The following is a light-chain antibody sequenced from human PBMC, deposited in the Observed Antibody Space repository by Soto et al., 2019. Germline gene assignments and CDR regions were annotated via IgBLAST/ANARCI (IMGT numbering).Light chain of an antibody. J-gene: IGKJ4*01. V-gene: IGKV3-20*01. Sequence: EIVLTQSPGTLSLSPGERATLSCRASHSVSSTYLGWYQQKPGQAPRLLIYGGSSRAPGIPDRFSGSGSGTDFTLTISRLEPEDFAVYSCQQYFSSPVTFGGGTKVEI. CDR1: HSVSSTY. CDR3: QQYFSSPVT. CDR2: GGS.